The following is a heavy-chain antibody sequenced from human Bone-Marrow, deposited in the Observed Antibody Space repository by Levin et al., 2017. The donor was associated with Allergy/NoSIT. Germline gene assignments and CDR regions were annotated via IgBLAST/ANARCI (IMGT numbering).Heavy chain of an antibody. V-gene: IGHV3-30*18. CDR1: GFRFRVYG. Sequence: GGSLRLSCEASGFRFRVYGMHWVRQVPGKGLQWLAVISYDGSNAYYSDSVKGRFSISRDNSKKTVYLQMSSLRAGDTAVYFCAKDQDGSGRKFAFQALDIWDLGTLVTVSS. J-gene: IGHJ3*02. D-gene: IGHD3-10*01. CDR2: ISYDGSNA. CDR3: AKDQDGSGRKFAFQALDI.